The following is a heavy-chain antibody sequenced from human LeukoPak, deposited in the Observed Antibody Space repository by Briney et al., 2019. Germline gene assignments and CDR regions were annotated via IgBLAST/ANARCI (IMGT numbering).Heavy chain of an antibody. V-gene: IGHV3-23*01. CDR1: GFTFSSYA. Sequence: GGSLRLSCAASGFTFSSYAMSWVRQAPGKGLEWVSAISGSGGSTYYADSVKGRFTISRDNSKNTLYLQMNNLRAEDTAVYYCARDIRPPSAFDMWGQGTLVTVSS. J-gene: IGHJ3*02. CDR2: ISGSGGST. CDR3: ARDIRPPSAFDM.